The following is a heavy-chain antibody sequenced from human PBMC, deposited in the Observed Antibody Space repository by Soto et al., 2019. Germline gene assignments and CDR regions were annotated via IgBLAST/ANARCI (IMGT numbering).Heavy chain of an antibody. Sequence: PGGSLRLSCAASGFTFSRYVMHWVRQAPGKGLEWVAVISYDGSNKYYADSVKGRFTISRDNSKNTLYLQMNSLRAEDTAVYYCARDRQSSSSFMDVWGQRTPVTVSS. V-gene: IGHV3-30-3*01. CDR1: GFTFSRYV. CDR2: ISYDGSNK. D-gene: IGHD6-13*01. J-gene: IGHJ6*02. CDR3: ARDRQSSSSFMDV.